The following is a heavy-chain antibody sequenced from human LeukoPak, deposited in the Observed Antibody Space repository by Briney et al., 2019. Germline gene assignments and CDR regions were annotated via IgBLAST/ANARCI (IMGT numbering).Heavy chain of an antibody. J-gene: IGHJ3*02. D-gene: IGHD5-18*01. V-gene: IGHV4-61*08. CDR2: IYYSGST. CDR1: GGSISSGGYY. Sequence: SETLSLTCTVSGGSISSGGYYWSWIRQHPGKGLEWIGYIYYSGSTNYNPSLKSRVTISVDTSKNQFSLKLSSVTAADTAVYYCARGGHSGYSYGVDAFDIWGQGTMVTVSS. CDR3: ARGGHSGYSYGVDAFDI.